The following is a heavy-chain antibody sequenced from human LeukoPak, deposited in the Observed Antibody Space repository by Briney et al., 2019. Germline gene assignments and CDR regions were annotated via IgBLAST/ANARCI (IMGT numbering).Heavy chain of an antibody. CDR2: ISDSGGST. CDR3: ARHDSFIPF. J-gene: IGHJ4*02. D-gene: IGHD3-16*02. CDR1: GFTFSDYA. V-gene: IGHV3-23*01. Sequence: PGGSLRLSCVASGFTFSDYAMSWVRQAPGKGLEWVSGISDSGGSTYYTDSVKGRCTISRDNSKKTVSPQMSNLRAEDTAVYFCARHDSFIPFWGQGTLVTVTS.